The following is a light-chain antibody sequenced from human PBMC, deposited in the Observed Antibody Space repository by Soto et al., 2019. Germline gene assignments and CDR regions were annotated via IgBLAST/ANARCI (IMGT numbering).Light chain of an antibody. J-gene: IGKJ1*01. CDR2: GAS. V-gene: IGKV3-15*01. Sequence: EIVMTQSPATLSVSPGERATLSCRASQSVSSKLAWYQQKPGQAPRLLIYGASTRATGIPARFSGSGSGTEFTLTISSLQSEDFAVYYCQQYNNWPVAFDQGTKVEIK. CDR1: QSVSSK. CDR3: QQYNNWPVA.